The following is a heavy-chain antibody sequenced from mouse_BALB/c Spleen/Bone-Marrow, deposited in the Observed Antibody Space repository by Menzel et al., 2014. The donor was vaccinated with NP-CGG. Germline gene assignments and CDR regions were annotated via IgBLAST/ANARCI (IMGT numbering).Heavy chain of an antibody. CDR1: GFTFTDYY. V-gene: IGHV7-3*02. Sequence: EVKLMESGGGLVQPGGSLRLSCASSGFTFTDYYMNWVRQPPGEALEWLAFIRNKANGYSTEYSASVKGRLTISRDNSQSILYPHMNSLRAEDRAGYYCARDLREILVDYWGQGTPVTVSS. J-gene: IGHJ4*01. CDR3: ARDLREILVDY. CDR2: IRNKANGYST.